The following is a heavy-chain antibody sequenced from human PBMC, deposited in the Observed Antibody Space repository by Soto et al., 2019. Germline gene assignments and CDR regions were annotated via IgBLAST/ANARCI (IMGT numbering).Heavy chain of an antibody. J-gene: IGHJ6*02. V-gene: IGHV4-30-2*01. CDR1: GGSISSGGYS. CDR3: ARGRAVAGISYYYYYGMDV. CDR2: MYHSGST. D-gene: IGHD6-19*01. Sequence: PSETLSLTCAVSGGSISSGGYSWSWIRQPPGKGLEWIGYMYHSGSTYYNPSLKSRVTISIDRSKNQFSLKLSSVTAADTAVYYCARGRAVAGISYYYYYGMDVWGQGTTVTVSS.